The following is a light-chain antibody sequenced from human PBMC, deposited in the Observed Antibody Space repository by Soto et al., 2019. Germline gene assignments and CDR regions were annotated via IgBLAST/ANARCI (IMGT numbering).Light chain of an antibody. V-gene: IGKV3-11*01. CDR2: DAS. Sequence: ESVLTQSPATLSLSPGERATLSCRASQSVSSSLAWYQQKPGQAPRLLIYDASNRANGLPARFSGSGSGTDFTLTFSSLELEDFGVYYCQQGGYWPPIAVGQGTRLEIK. CDR1: QSVSSS. J-gene: IGKJ5*01. CDR3: QQGGYWPPIA.